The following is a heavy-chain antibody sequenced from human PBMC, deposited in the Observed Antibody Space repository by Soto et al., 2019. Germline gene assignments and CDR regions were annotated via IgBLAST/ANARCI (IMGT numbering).Heavy chain of an antibody. D-gene: IGHD2-2*01. J-gene: IGHJ5*02. V-gene: IGHV3-7*01. Sequence: GGSLRLSCAASGFTFSSYWMSWVRQAPGKGLEWVANIKQDGSEKYYVDSVKGRFTISRDNAKNSLYLQMNSLRAEDTAVYYCARARSVVVVPAAKDHNWFDPWGQGTLVTVSS. CDR1: GFTFSSYW. CDR3: ARARSVVVVPAAKDHNWFDP. CDR2: IKQDGSEK.